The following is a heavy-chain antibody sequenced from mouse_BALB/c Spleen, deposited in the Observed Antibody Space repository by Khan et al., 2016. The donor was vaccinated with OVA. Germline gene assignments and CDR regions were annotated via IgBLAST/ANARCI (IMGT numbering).Heavy chain of an antibody. V-gene: IGHV1S26*01. J-gene: IGHJ3*01. CDR1: GYTFTSYT. Sequence: VQLQESGAELVKPGASVKMSCKASGYTFTSYTIHWIKQRPGQGLEWIGYINPSNGNTNYNQKFKDKATLTTDKSSTQAYLQLSSLTSDDSAVFSCLSDGAYQKNDGWLAYWGQGTIVTVSA. D-gene: IGHD1-2*01. CDR3: LSDGAYQKNDGWLAY. CDR2: INPSNGNT.